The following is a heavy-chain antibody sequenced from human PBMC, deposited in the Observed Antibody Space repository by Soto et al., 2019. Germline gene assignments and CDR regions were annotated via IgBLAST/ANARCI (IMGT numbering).Heavy chain of an antibody. Sequence: PGGSLRLSCAASGFTFSDYYMSWIRQAPGRGLEWVSYISSSGSTIYYADSVKGRFTISRDNAKNSLYLQMNSLRAEDTAVYYCARVSSNYCSSTSCYDDWFDPWGQGTLVTVSS. CDR2: ISSSGSTI. CDR1: GFTFSDYY. CDR3: ARVSSNYCSSTSCYDDWFDP. V-gene: IGHV3-11*01. D-gene: IGHD2-2*01. J-gene: IGHJ5*02.